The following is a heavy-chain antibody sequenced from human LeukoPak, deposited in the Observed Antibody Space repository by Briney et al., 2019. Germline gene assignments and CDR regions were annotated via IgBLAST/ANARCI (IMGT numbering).Heavy chain of an antibody. Sequence: PGGSLRLSCATSGFTFRSYAMNWVRQAPGKGLEWVSSISSISVRGGNTYYANSVKGRFTISSDSSKKTVYLQMNSLRADDTAVYYCTKGGSGWYRSESDRWGQEFWSPSPQ. J-gene: IGHJ5*02. CDR1: GFTFRSYA. V-gene: IGHV3-23*01. CDR2: ISSISVRGGNT. CDR3: TKGGSGWYRSESDR. D-gene: IGHD6-19*01.